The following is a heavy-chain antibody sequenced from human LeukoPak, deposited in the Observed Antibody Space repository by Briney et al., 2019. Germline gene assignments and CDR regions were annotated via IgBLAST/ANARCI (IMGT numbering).Heavy chain of an antibody. D-gene: IGHD3-10*01. J-gene: IGHJ4*02. CDR2: IRYDGSNK. Sequence: GGSLRLSCAASGFTFSGYGMHWVRQAPGKGLEWVAFIRYDGSNKYYADSVKGRFTISRDNSKNTLYLQMNSLRAEDTAVYYCAKDMTPFFYGSGRDYFDYWGQGTLVTVSS. V-gene: IGHV3-30*02. CDR3: AKDMTPFFYGSGRDYFDY. CDR1: GFTFSGYG.